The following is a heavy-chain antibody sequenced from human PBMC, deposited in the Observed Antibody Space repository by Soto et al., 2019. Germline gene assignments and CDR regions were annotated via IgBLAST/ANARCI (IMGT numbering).Heavy chain of an antibody. D-gene: IGHD4-4*01. CDR2: ISAYNGNT. Sequence: QVQLVQSGAEVKKPGASVKVSCKSSGYIFSDYGITWVRQAPGQGLEWMGWISAYNGNTDYAQKFQGRLTLATDTSTSTAYMELRSLRSDDTALYYCARPVTSPDHLDIWGQGTMVTVSS. CDR1: GYIFSDYG. J-gene: IGHJ3*02. V-gene: IGHV1-18*01. CDR3: ARPVTSPDHLDI.